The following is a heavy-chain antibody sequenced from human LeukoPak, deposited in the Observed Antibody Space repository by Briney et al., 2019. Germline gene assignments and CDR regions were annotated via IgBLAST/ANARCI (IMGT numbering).Heavy chain of an antibody. CDR2: INAANGNT. CDR1: GYTFTSYA. V-gene: IGHV1-3*01. Sequence: ASVKISCKASGYTFTSYAIHWVRQAPGQRLEWMGLINAANGNTRYSQTFQDRVTITRDTSASTAYMDLSSLRSEDTAVYYCARAYDSGCNYWGQGTLVTVSS. J-gene: IGHJ4*02. D-gene: IGHD6-19*01. CDR3: ARAYDSGCNY.